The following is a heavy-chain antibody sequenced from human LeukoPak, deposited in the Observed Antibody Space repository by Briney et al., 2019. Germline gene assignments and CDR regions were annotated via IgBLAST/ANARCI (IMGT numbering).Heavy chain of an antibody. CDR2: ISAYNGNT. V-gene: IGHV1-18*04. CDR3: ARASSGSYHPYFDY. J-gene: IGHJ4*02. CDR1: GYTFTGYY. Sequence: ASVKVSCKASGYTFTGYYMHWVRQAPGQGLEWMGWISAYNGNTNYAQKLQGRVTMTTDTSTSTAYMELRSLRSDDTAVYYCARASSGSYHPYFDYWGQGTLVTVSS. D-gene: IGHD1-26*01.